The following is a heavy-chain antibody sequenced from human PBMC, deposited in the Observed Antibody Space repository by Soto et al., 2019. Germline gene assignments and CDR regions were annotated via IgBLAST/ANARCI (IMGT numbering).Heavy chain of an antibody. J-gene: IGHJ4*02. CDR1: GYTFTSYY. D-gene: IGHD3-10*01. CDR2: INPSGGST. Sequence: ASVKVSCKASGYTFTSYYMHWVRQAPGQGLEWMGIINPSGGSTSYAQKFQGRVTMTRDTSTSTVYMELSSLRSEDTAVYYCASYMVRGVIIRNWGQGTLVTVSS. V-gene: IGHV1-46*01. CDR3: ASYMVRGVIIRN.